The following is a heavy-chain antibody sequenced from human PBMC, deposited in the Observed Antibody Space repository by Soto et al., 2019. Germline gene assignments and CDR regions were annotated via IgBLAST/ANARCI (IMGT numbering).Heavy chain of an antibody. Sequence: SQTLSVTCAISGESVSSHRAAWNWVRQSPSRGLEWLGRTYHTSKWFNDYAVSVKSRITINPDTSKNQFSLQLNSVTPEDTAVYYCVGGLGAFDNWGQGTLVTAS. D-gene: IGHD3-16*01. CDR3: VGGLGAFDN. CDR2: TYHTSKWFN. J-gene: IGHJ3*02. V-gene: IGHV6-1*01. CDR1: GESVSSHRAA.